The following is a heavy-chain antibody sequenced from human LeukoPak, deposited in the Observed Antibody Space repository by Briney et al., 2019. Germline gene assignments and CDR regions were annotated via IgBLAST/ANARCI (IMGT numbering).Heavy chain of an antibody. D-gene: IGHD3-10*01. CDR2: IYHSGST. J-gene: IGHJ4*02. Sequence: PSETLSLTCTVSGYSISSGYYWGWIRQPPGKGLEWIGSIYHSGSTYYNPSLKSRVTISVDTSKNQFSLKLSSVTAADTAVYYCARVDRYITSLDYWGQGTLVTVSS. CDR3: ARVDRYITSLDY. V-gene: IGHV4-38-2*02. CDR1: GYSISSGYY.